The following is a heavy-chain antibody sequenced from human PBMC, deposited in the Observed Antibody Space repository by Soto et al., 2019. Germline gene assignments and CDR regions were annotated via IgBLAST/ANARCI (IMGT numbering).Heavy chain of an antibody. Sequence: PSETLSLTCTLSSGSISSRSYPWGWIRQPPGKGLEWIGTIYYSGNTYYNPSLKSRVTMSVDTSKNQFSLKLSSVPAADTAVYYGAGLVYVRYMDVWGKGTTVTVSS. CDR3: AGLVYVRYMDV. V-gene: IGHV4-39*01. J-gene: IGHJ6*03. CDR1: SGSISSRSYP. D-gene: IGHD3-3*01. CDR2: IYYSGNT.